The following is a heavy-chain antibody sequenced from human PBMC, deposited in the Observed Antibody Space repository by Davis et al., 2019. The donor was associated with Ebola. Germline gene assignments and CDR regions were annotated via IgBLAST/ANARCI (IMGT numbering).Heavy chain of an antibody. CDR1: GYSFTNYW. D-gene: IGHD3-3*01. Sequence: GESLKISCQGSGYSFTNYWIGWVRQMPGKGLEWMGIIYSGDSDTRYSPSFQGQVTVSADRSISTAYLRWSSLKASDTAVYYCARHRITGDFWSGLTQFYAMDVWGQGTTVTVSS. CDR3: ARHRITGDFWSGLTQFYAMDV. J-gene: IGHJ6*02. V-gene: IGHV5-51*01. CDR2: IYSGDSDT.